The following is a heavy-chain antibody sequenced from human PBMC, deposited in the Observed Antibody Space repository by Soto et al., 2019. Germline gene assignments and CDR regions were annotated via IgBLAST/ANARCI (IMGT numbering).Heavy chain of an antibody. D-gene: IGHD5-18*01. CDR1: GYTFTIYG. J-gene: IGHJ4*02. CDR3: ARDVGYGLIDY. Sequence: ASVNVSCKASGYTFTIYGISWVRQAPGQGLEWMGWINAYNGNTNYAQKLQGRVTMTTDTSTSTAYMELRSLRSDDTAVYYCARDVGYGLIDYWGQGTLVTSPQ. V-gene: IGHV1-18*01. CDR2: INAYNGNT.